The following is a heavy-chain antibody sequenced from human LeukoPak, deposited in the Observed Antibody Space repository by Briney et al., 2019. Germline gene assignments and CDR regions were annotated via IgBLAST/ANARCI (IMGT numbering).Heavy chain of an antibody. CDR2: MNPNTGDA. J-gene: IGHJ5*02. Sequence: GASVKLSCKASGYTFTVYYIHWGRQPPGQRLEWVGLMNPNTGDAKFSQKFQGRVTMTRDTSISTAYMELSRLRSDDTAIYYCAAQWWRVWFDPWGQGTLVTVSS. CDR3: AAQWWRVWFDP. D-gene: IGHD2-15*01. CDR1: GYTFTVYY. V-gene: IGHV1-2*02.